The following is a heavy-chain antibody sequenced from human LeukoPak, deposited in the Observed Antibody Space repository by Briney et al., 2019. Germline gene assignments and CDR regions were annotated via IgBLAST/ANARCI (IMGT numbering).Heavy chain of an antibody. V-gene: IGHV3-23*01. CDR3: AKDSTAMVCHY. D-gene: IGHD5-18*01. CDR1: GFTFSSYA. J-gene: IGHJ4*02. Sequence: LAGGSLRLSCAASGFTFSSYAMTWVRQAPGKGLEWVSAISGSGGSTYYADSVKGRFTISRDNSKNTLYLQMNSLRAEDTAVYYCAKDSTAMVCHYWGQGTLVTVSS. CDR2: ISGSGGST.